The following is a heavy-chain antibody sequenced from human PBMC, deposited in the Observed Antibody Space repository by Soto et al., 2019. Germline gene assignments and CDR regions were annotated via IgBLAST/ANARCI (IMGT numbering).Heavy chain of an antibody. J-gene: IGHJ6*03. CDR2: ISGSGGST. CDR3: AKSYYDFWSGYPPYYMDV. V-gene: IGHV3-23*01. D-gene: IGHD3-3*01. CDR1: GFTFSSYA. Sequence: PGGSLRPSCAASGFTFSSYAVSWVRQAPGKGLEWVSVISGSGGSTYYADSVKGRFTISRDNSKNTLYLQMNSLRAEDTAVYYCAKSYYDFWSGYPPYYMDVWGKGTTVTVSS.